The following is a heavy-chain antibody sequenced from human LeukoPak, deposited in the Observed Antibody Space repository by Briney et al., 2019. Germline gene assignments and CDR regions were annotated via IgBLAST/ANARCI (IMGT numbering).Heavy chain of an antibody. Sequence: SETLSLTCTVSGGSISSYYWSWIRQPPGKGLEWIGYIYYSGSTNYNPSLKSRVTISVDTSKNQFSLKLSSVTAADTAVYYCARVGNYYDSSILDYWGQGTLVTVSS. CDR3: ARVGNYYDSSILDY. D-gene: IGHD3-22*01. V-gene: IGHV4-59*01. CDR1: GGSISSYY. CDR2: IYYSGST. J-gene: IGHJ4*02.